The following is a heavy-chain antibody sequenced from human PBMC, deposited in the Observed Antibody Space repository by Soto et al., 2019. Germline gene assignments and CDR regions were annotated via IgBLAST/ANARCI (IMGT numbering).Heavy chain of an antibody. J-gene: IGHJ4*02. Sequence: QVQLVQSGAEVKKPGASVKVSCKASGYTFTSYGISWVRQAPGQGLEWMGWISAYXGNTNYAQKLQGRVTMTTDTSXXXXXXXXRXLRSDDTAVYYCARDLHGDPYYWGQGTLVTVSS. CDR1: GYTFTSYG. V-gene: IGHV1-18*01. D-gene: IGHD4-17*01. CDR3: ARDLHGDPYY. CDR2: ISAYXGNT.